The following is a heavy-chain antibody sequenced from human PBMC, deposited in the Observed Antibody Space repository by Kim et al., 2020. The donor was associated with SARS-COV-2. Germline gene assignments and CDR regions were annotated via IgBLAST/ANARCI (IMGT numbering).Heavy chain of an antibody. CDR3: AKAEYYDCVRGSSRYDY. CDR1: GFTFDDYA. V-gene: IGHV3-9*01. Sequence: GGSLRLSCAASGFTFDDYAMHWVRQAPGKGLEWVSGISWNSGSIGYADSVKGRFTISRDNAKNSLYLQMNSLRAEDTALYYCAKAEYYDCVRGSSRYDY. D-gene: IGHD3-16*02. J-gene: IGHJ6*01. CDR2: ISWNSGSI.